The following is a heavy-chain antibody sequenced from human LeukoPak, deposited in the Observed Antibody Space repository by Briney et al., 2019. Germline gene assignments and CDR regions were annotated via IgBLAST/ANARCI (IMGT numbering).Heavy chain of an antibody. V-gene: IGHV4-59*08. Sequence: SETLSLTCTVSGGSISSYFWSWFRQPPGKGLEWIGYIYHSGSTDYNPSLKSRVIISVDTSKSQFSLKLSYVTAADTAVYYCARHQRTTVDFDYWGQGALVTVSS. J-gene: IGHJ4*02. CDR2: IYHSGST. D-gene: IGHD1-1*01. CDR3: ARHQRTTVDFDY. CDR1: GGSISSYF.